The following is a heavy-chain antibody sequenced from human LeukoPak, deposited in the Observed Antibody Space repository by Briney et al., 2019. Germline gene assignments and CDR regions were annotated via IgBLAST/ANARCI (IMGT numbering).Heavy chain of an antibody. CDR1: GGSFSGYY. J-gene: IGHJ6*03. D-gene: IGHD2-21*02. CDR3: ARSVVTPPYYYYYYMDV. Sequence: SETLSLTCAVYGGSFSGYYWSWIRQPPGKGLEWIGEINHSGSTNYNPPLKSRVTISVDTSKNQFSLKLSSVTAADTAVYYCARSVVTPPYYYYYYMDVWGKGTTVTVSS. V-gene: IGHV4-34*01. CDR2: INHSGST.